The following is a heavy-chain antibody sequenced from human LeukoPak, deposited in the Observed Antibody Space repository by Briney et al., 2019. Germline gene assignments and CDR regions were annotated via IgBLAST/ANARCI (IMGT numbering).Heavy chain of an antibody. D-gene: IGHD4-11*01. J-gene: IGHJ4*02. CDR3: ATQKEYSNYDFAS. CDR1: GGTFSSYA. CDR2: IIPILGTA. Sequence: SSVKVSFKASGGTFSSYAISWVRRAPGQGLDWMGGIIPILGTANYAQKFQGRVTITAEEPTSTAYMAPSSLRYEGTAVYYCATQKEYSNYDFASWGQGTLVTVSS. V-gene: IGHV1-69*13.